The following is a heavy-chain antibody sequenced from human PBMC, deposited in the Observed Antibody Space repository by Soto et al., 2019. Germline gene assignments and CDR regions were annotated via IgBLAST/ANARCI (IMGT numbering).Heavy chain of an antibody. Sequence: QVQLVQSGAEVKKPGASVKVSCKASGYTFTSYDINWVRQATGQGLEWMGWMNPNSGNTGYAQKFQVRVTLTRNTSRSTAYMELSSLRSEDADVYYCAIPIVATMDDAFDLWGQGTMVTVSS. V-gene: IGHV1-8*01. CDR1: GYTFTSYD. CDR3: AIPIVATMDDAFDL. D-gene: IGHD5-12*01. CDR2: MNPNSGNT. J-gene: IGHJ3*01.